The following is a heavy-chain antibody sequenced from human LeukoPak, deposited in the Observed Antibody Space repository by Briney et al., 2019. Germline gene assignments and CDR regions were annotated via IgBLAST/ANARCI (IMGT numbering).Heavy chain of an antibody. Sequence: ASVKVSCKASGYTFTNYDINWVRQATGQGLEWMGGIIPIFGTANYAQKFQGRVTITADESTSTAYMELSSLRSEDTAVYYCARDSEVGSFYDFWSGYTPGWFDPWGQGTLVTVSS. D-gene: IGHD3-3*01. V-gene: IGHV1-69*13. CDR1: GYTFTNYD. J-gene: IGHJ5*02. CDR2: IIPIFGTA. CDR3: ARDSEVGSFYDFWSGYTPGWFDP.